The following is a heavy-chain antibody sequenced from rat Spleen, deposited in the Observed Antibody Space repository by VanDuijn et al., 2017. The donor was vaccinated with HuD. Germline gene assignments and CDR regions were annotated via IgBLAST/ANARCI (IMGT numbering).Heavy chain of an antibody. V-gene: IGHV5-31*01. D-gene: IGHD1-11*01. J-gene: IGHJ2*01. CDR3: TRVTYGGYSGGGYYFDY. CDR1: GFTFNNYW. CDR2: ITNTGGST. Sequence: EVQLVESGGGLVQPGRSLKLSCVASGFTFNNYWMTWIRQAPGKGLEWVASITNTGGSTYYPDSVKGRFTISRDNAKSTLYLQMNSLRSEDTATYYCTRVTYGGYSGGGYYFDYWGQGVMVTVSS.